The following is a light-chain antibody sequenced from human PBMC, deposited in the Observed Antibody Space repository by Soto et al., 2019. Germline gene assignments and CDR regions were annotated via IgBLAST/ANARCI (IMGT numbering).Light chain of an antibody. CDR3: QRYNNWPLT. CDR1: QSISNS. J-gene: IGKJ4*01. V-gene: IGKV1-39*01. CDR2: AAS. Sequence: DIQMTQSPSSLSASVGDRVTISCRASQSISNSLNWYQQKPGNAPKLLIYAASSLQSGVPSRFSGSGSGTDFTLTISSLQPADFAVYYCQRYNNWPLTFGGGTKV.